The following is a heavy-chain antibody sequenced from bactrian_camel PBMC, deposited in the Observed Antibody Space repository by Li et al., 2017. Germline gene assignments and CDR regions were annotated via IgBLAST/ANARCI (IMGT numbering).Heavy chain of an antibody. J-gene: IGHJ6*01. Sequence: DVQLVESGGDVVQPGGSLRLSCAASGFTVSSYDMSWVRQAPGKGLERVSVMISTGGRTYYADSVKGRFTISKDSAENTLYLRMNSLKPEDTAMYYCAAEASYSGDLFGFWGQGTQVTVS. CDR1: GFTVSSYD. CDR3: AAEASYSGDLFGF. D-gene: IGHD2*01. V-gene: IGHV3S40*01. CDR2: MISTGGRT.